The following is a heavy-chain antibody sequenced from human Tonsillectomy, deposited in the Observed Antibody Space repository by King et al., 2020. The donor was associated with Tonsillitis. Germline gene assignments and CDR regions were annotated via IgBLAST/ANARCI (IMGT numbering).Heavy chain of an antibody. V-gene: IGHV3-9*01. Sequence: VQLVESGGGLVQPGRSLRLSCAASGFTLDDYAMHWVRQAPGKGLEWVSGISWNSGSIGYADSVKGRFTISRDNAKNSLYLQMNSLRAEDTALYYCARGYGSGSYYLYYYYGMDVWGQGTTVTVS. CDR3: ARGYGSGSYYLYYYYGMDV. CDR1: GFTLDDYA. CDR2: ISWNSGSI. D-gene: IGHD3-10*01. J-gene: IGHJ6*02.